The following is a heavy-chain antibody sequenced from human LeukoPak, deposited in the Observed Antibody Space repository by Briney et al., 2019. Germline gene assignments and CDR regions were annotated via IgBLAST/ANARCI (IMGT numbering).Heavy chain of an antibody. CDR2: ISAYNGNT. D-gene: IGHD3-10*01. Sequence: KISGKSSGSSFTSYWIGWVRPARGQGLGWMGLISAYNGNTNSAHQLQGSVSMTTDTPTSTAYMALRSLRPDDTGVYYCARDYGSGSYSYFDYWGQGTLVTVPP. CDR1: GSSFTSYW. V-gene: IGHV1-18*04. J-gene: IGHJ4*02. CDR3: ARDYGSGSYSYFDY.